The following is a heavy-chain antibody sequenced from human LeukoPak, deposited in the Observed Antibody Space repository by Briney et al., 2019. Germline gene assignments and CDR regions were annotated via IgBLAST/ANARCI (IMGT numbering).Heavy chain of an antibody. V-gene: IGHV5-51*01. CDR2: IYPGDSDT. CDR3: ARQDGSGSYDAFDI. CDR1: GYIFTNYW. Sequence: GESLKISCKGSGYIFTNYWIGWVRQMPGKGLEWMAIIYPGDSDTRYSPSFQGQVTISVDKSISTAYLQWSTLGASDSAMYYCARQDGSGSYDAFDIWGQGTMVTVSS. J-gene: IGHJ3*02. D-gene: IGHD3-10*01.